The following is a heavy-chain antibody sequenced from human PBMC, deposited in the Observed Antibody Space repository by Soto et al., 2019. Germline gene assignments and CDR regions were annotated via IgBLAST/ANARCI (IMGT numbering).Heavy chain of an antibody. D-gene: IGHD3-16*01. J-gene: IGHJ6*03. CDR1: GFTFSSYW. CDR2: IKQDGSEK. Sequence: GGSLRLSCAASGFTFSSYWMSWVRQAPGKGLEWVANIKQDGSEKYYVDSVKGRFTISRDNAKNSLYLQMNSLRAEDTAVYYCAREDGMIYYSYYMDGWGKGITVTVSS. V-gene: IGHV3-7*01. CDR3: AREDGMIYYSYYMDG.